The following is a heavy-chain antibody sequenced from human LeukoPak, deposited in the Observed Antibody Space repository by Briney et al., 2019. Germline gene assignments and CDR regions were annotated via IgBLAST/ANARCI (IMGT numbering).Heavy chain of an antibody. V-gene: IGHV4-34*01. J-gene: IGHJ3*02. D-gene: IGHD3-3*01. CDR1: GGSFSGYY. CDR3: ARGRVAIFGVVIRAFDI. Sequence: SETLSLTCAVYGGSFSGYYWSWIRQPPGKGLEWIGEINHSGSTNYNPSLKSRVTISVDTSKNQFSLKLSSVTAADTAVYYCARGRVAIFGVVIRAFDIWDQGTMVTVSS. CDR2: INHSGST.